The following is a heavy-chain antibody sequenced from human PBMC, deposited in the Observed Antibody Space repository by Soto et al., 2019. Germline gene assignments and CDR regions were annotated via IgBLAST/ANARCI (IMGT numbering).Heavy chain of an antibody. J-gene: IGHJ5*02. CDR2: IYYSGGT. CDR1: GGSISNSANH. D-gene: IGHD3-10*01. CDR3: AKGVRGVPNWFDP. Sequence: QVQLQESGPGLVRPSKTLSLSCTVSGGSISNSANHWSWIRQHPGEGLEWIGYIYYSGGTYYSPSLKGRVTMSIDASKNRFSRKLSSVTAADTAVYYCAKGVRGVPNWFDPWGQGTLVPVSS. V-gene: IGHV4-31*03.